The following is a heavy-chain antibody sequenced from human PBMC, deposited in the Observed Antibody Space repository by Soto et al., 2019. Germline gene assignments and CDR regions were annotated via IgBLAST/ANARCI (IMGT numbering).Heavy chain of an antibody. CDR2: ISYDGSNK. CDR3: ANLPRDY. J-gene: IGHJ4*02. Sequence: QVQLVESGGGVVQPGRSLRLSCAASGFTFSSYGMHWVRQAPGKGLEWVAVISYDGSNKYYADSVKGRFTISRDNSKNTLNLQMNSLRAEDTAVYYCANLPRDYWGQGTLVTVSS. CDR1: GFTFSSYG. V-gene: IGHV3-30*18.